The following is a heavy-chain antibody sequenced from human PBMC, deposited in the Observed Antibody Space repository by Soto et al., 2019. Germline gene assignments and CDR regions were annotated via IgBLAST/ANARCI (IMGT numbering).Heavy chain of an antibody. D-gene: IGHD3-22*01. CDR1: GFTFIGYG. CDR2: INPFGSNI. V-gene: IGHV3-21*02. CDR3: ARDQDYYDLYYHGMDV. Sequence: EVQLVESGGGLVKPGGSLRLPCQAPGFTFIGYGWPWVPQAPGKGREWASSINPFGSNIYYADSVKGRFTISRDNAENSLYLQMNSLRAEDTGLYYCARDQDYYDLYYHGMDVWGQGTTVTVSS. J-gene: IGHJ6*02.